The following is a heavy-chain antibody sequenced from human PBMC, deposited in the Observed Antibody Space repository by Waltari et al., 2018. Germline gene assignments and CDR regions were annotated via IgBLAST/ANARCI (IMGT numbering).Heavy chain of an antibody. Sequence: QVQLQQSGPGLVKPSETLSLTCAVSGYSISSVYFWAWIRQPRGKGLEWIGTVYHTGSTYYNPSLRSRLTISVDTSKNQFSLKLTSVTAADTAVYFCARAQGGNSDRAFDVWGQGTMVTVSS. CDR3: ARAQGGNSDRAFDV. D-gene: IGHD2-21*02. CDR1: GYSISSVYF. V-gene: IGHV4-38-2*01. J-gene: IGHJ3*01. CDR2: VYHTGST.